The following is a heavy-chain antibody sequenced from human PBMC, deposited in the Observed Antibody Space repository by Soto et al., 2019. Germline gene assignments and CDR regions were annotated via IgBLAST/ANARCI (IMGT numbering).Heavy chain of an antibody. J-gene: IGHJ4*02. CDR2: ISSKTDGGTP. CDR1: GFTFTNAW. V-gene: IGHV3-15*07. Sequence: EVQLVESGGGLVKPGESLRLSCAASGFTFTNAWMNWVRQAPGKGLEWVGRISSKTDGGTPDYAAPVQGRFTISRDDSKNTLYVQMNSLKTEDTAIYYCTTEKGYWGQGTLVTVSS. CDR3: TTEKGY.